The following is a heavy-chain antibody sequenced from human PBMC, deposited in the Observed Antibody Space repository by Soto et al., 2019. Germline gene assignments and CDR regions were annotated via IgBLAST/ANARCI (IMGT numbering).Heavy chain of an antibody. D-gene: IGHD2-15*01. CDR1: GFTFSSYE. Sequence: EVQLVESGGGLVQPGGSLRLSCAASGFTFSSYEMNWVRQAPGKGLEWVSYISSSGSTIYYADSVKGRFTISRDNDKNSLYLQMNSLRAEDTAVYYCARADPIGYCSGGSCYSYFLFDYWGQGTLVTVSS. J-gene: IGHJ4*02. CDR3: ARADPIGYCSGGSCYSYFLFDY. CDR2: ISSSGSTI. V-gene: IGHV3-48*03.